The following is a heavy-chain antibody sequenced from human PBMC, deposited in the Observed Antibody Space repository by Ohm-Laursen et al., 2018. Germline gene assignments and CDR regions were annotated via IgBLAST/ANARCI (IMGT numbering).Heavy chain of an antibody. Sequence: GSLRLSCTASGFTFSNAWMSWVRQAPGKGLEWVGRINSKTDGGTTDYAAPVKGRFTISRDDSKNTLYLQMNSLKTEDTAVYYCTTGLIYTNDAFDIWGQGTMVTVSS. J-gene: IGHJ3*02. D-gene: IGHD4-11*01. CDR1: GFTFSNAW. V-gene: IGHV3-15*01. CDR3: TTGLIYTNDAFDI. CDR2: INSKTDGGTT.